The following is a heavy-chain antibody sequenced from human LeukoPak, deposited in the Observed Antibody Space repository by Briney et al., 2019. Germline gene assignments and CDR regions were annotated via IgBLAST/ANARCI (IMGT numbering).Heavy chain of an antibody. CDR3: ARPAVGGGHRDY. J-gene: IGHJ4*02. V-gene: IGHV4-34*01. Sequence: SETLSLTCAVYGGSFSGYYWSWIRQPPGKGLEWIGEINHSGSTNYNPSLKSRVTISVDTSKNQFSLKLSSVTAADTAVYYCARPAVGGGHRDYWGQGTLVTVSS. CDR2: INHSGST. CDR1: GGSFSGYY. D-gene: IGHD2-21*01.